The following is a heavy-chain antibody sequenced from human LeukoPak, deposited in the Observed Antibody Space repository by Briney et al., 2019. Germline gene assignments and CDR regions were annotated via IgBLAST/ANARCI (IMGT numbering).Heavy chain of an antibody. CDR2: INHSGST. CDR3: ARGGRFTIFGVVPYDY. Sequence: TSHTLSLTCAVYGGSLSGYYWGWIRHPPGKGLEWIGEINHSGSTNYKPSLKSRVRISVDTAKNQFSLKLSSVTGGDSAVYYCARGGRFTIFGVVPYDYWGQGTRVTVSS. J-gene: IGHJ4*02. V-gene: IGHV4-34*01. CDR1: GGSLSGYY. D-gene: IGHD3-3*01.